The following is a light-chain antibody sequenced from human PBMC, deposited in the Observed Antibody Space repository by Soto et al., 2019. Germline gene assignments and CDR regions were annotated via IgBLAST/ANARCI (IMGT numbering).Light chain of an antibody. CDR2: DAS. CDR1: QSIGSR. V-gene: IGKV1-5*01. Sequence: DIQMTQSPSALSASVGDRVTITCRASQSIGSRLAWYQQKPGKAPNFLIYDASSLESGVPSRFSGSGSGTEFTLTISSLQPDDFATYYCQQYDSYWGTFGQGTKVDIK. J-gene: IGKJ1*01. CDR3: QQYDSYWGT.